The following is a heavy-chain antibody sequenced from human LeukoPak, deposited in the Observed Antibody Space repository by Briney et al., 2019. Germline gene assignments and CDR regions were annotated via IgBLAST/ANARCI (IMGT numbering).Heavy chain of an antibody. CDR1: GFTFSAYY. J-gene: IGHJ4*02. CDR3: ARDKPDIVVVPAAILY. V-gene: IGHV3-11*01. CDR2: ISSSGSTI. Sequence: GGSLRLSCAASGFTFSAYYMSWIRQAPGKGLEWVSYISSSGSTIYYADSVKGRFTISRDNAKNSLYLQMNSLRAEDTAVYYCARDKPDIVVVPAAILYWGQGTLVTVSS. D-gene: IGHD2-2*01.